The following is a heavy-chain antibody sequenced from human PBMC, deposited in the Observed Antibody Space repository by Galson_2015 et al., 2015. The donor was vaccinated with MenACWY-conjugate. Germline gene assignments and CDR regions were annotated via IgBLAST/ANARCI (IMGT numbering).Heavy chain of an antibody. D-gene: IGHD3-3*01. CDR1: GFIFSSHT. CDR2: ISISRSYI. J-gene: IGHJ4*02. V-gene: IGHV3-21*01. CDR3: ARDYSRLEWLSDYYFDY. Sequence: SLRLSCAASGFIFSSHTMNWVRQAPGKGLEWVSSISISRSYIYYADSVKGRFTISRDNAKNSLYLQMKRLTAEDTAAYYCARDYSRLEWLSDYYFDYWGQGTPVTVSS.